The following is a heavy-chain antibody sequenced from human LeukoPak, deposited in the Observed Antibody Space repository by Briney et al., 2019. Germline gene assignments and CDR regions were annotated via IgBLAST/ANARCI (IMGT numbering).Heavy chain of an antibody. CDR2: IRSKAYGGTT. CDR1: GFTFGDYA. CDR3: TRDSDVVVVAAVYFDY. Sequence: PGRSLRLSCTASGFTFGDYAMSWFRQAPGKGLEWVGFIRSKAYGGTTEYAASVKGRFTISRDDSKSIAYLQMNSLKTEDTAVYYCTRDSDVVVVAAVYFDYWGQGTLVTVSS. J-gene: IGHJ4*02. V-gene: IGHV3-49*03. D-gene: IGHD2-15*01.